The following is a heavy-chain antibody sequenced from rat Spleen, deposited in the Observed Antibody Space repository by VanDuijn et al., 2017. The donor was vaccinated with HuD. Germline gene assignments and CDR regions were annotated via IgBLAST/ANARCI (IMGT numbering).Heavy chain of an antibody. J-gene: IGHJ3*01. CDR1: GFTFSSAW. CDR3: ATEGRFAY. CDR2: IKAKSNNYAT. Sequence: EVQVLESGGGLVQPGNSLKLSCATSGFTFSSAWMYWYRQFPEKRLEWIARIKAKSNNYATDYTESVKGRFTISRDDSKSSIYLQMNNLKEEDTAIYYCATEGRFAYWGQGTLVTVSS. V-gene: IGHV6-6*01. D-gene: IGHD1-11*01.